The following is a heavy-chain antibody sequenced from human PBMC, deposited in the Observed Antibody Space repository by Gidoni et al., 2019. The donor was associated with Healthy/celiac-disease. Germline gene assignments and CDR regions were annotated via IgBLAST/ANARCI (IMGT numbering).Heavy chain of an antibody. Sequence: QVQLVESGGGLVKPGGSLRLSCAASGFPFSDYYMSWIRQAPGKGLEWVSYISSSSSYTNYADSVKGRFTISRDNAKNSLYLQMNSLRAEDTAVYYCAPIGGTAVAGAGSGALIAPWGQGTLVTVSS. D-gene: IGHD6-19*01. V-gene: IGHV3-11*05. CDR2: ISSSSSYT. CDR1: GFPFSDYY. J-gene: IGHJ5*02. CDR3: APIGGTAVAGAGSGALIAP.